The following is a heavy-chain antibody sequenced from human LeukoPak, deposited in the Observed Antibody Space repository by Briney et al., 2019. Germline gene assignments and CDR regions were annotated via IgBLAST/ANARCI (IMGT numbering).Heavy chain of an antibody. CDR3: ARSAPRFLLKEVRTVPRPYFMDV. V-gene: IGHV4-34*01. J-gene: IGHJ6*03. CDR2: ITFGGNT. Sequence: SETLSLTCAVYGGSFGSYYWNWIRQSPVYGLEWIGEITFGGNTKYNPSLESRLIISVDTSKTQVSLKLSSVTAADTAVYYCARSAPRFLLKEVRTVPRPYFMDVWGKGTTVTVSS. CDR1: GGSFGSYY. D-gene: IGHD3-10*01.